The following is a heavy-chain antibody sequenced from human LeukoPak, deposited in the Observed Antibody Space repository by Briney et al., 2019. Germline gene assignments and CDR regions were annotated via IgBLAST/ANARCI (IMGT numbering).Heavy chain of an antibody. Sequence: PGESLKISCKGSVYSFTSYWIAWVRQMPGKGLEWMGIIYPGDSDTIYGPSFQGQVTISADKSITTAYLQWSSLKASDTAMYYCARPQSVGASSDAFDIWGQGTMVTVSS. CDR3: ARPQSVGASSDAFDI. CDR1: VYSFTSYW. D-gene: IGHD1-26*01. V-gene: IGHV5-51*01. CDR2: IYPGDSDT. J-gene: IGHJ3*02.